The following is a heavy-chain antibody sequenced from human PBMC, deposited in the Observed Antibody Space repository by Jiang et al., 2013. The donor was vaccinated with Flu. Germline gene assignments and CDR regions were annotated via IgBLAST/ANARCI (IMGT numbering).Heavy chain of an antibody. V-gene: IGHV5-51*01. Sequence: ESGAEVKKPGESLKISCKGSGYSFTSYWIGWVRQMPGKGLEWMGIIYPGDSDTRYSPSFQGQVTISADKSISTAYLQWSSLKASDTAMYYCALPMVRGNYYYGMDVWGQGTTVTVSS. CDR2: IYPGDSDT. CDR1: GYSFTSYW. D-gene: IGHD3-10*01. CDR3: ALPMVRGNYYYGMDV. J-gene: IGHJ6*02.